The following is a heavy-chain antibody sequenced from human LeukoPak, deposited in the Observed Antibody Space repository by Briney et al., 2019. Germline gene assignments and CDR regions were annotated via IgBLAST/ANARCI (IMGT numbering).Heavy chain of an antibody. CDR1: GYSISSGYY. Sequence: SETLSLTCTVSGYSISSGYYWGWIRKPPGKGLEWIGSFYRSGSTYYNPSLKSRVTISVDTSKNQFSLILSSVTAADTAVYYCARGDCSSTICYSPMDVWGKGTTVTVSS. CDR3: ARGDCSSTICYSPMDV. D-gene: IGHD2-2*01. V-gene: IGHV4-38-2*02. CDR2: FYRSGST. J-gene: IGHJ6*04.